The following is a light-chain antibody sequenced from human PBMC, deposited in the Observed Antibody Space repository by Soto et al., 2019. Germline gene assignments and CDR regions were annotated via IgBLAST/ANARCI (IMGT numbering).Light chain of an antibody. Sequence: SYELTQPPSVSVSPGQTASITCSGDKLGDKYARWYQQKPGQSPVLVIYQDSKRPSGIPERFSGSNSGNTATLTISGTQAMDEADYYCQAWDSRTVVFGGGTKLTVL. CDR2: QDS. J-gene: IGLJ2*01. CDR3: QAWDSRTVV. V-gene: IGLV3-1*01. CDR1: KLGDKY.